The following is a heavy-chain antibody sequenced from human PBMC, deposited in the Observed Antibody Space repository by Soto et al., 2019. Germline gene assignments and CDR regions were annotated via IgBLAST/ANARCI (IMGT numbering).Heavy chain of an antibody. J-gene: IGHJ6*02. CDR1: GFSLSTSGVG. V-gene: IGHV2-5*01. D-gene: IGHD4-4*01. CDR2: IYWNDDK. Sequence: QITLKESGPPLVKPTQTLTLTCTFSGFSLSTSGVGVGWIRQPPGKALEWLALIYWNDDKRYSPSLKSRLTITKDTSKNQVVLTMTNMDPVDTATYYCAHRGPVTTVTTYYYYYGMDVWGQGTTVTVSS. CDR3: AHRGPVTTVTTYYYYYGMDV.